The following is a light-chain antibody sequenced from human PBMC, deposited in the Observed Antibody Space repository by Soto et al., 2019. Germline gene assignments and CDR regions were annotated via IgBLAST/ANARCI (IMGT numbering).Light chain of an antibody. Sequence: DIQMTQSPSTLSASVGDRVTITCRASQSISSWLAWYQQKPGKAPNLLMYKASSLASGVPSRFSGSGSGTAFPLTLSSLQPDDFATYYCQPHNSHPCTFGLGTKVDIK. V-gene: IGKV1-5*03. CDR3: QPHNSHPCT. J-gene: IGKJ1*01. CDR1: QSISSW. CDR2: KAS.